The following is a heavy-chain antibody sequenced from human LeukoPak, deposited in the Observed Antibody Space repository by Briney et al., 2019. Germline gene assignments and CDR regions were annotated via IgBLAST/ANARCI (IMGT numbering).Heavy chain of an antibody. V-gene: IGHV3-53*01. J-gene: IGHJ4*02. CDR1: GFTFSTYW. D-gene: IGHD4-11*01. Sequence: PGWSLRLSCATSGFTFSTYWMSWVRQAPGKGLEWVSVIYSGGSTYYADSVKGRFTISRDNSKNTLYLQMNSLRAEDTAVYYCARDNSNLSHDYWGQGTLVTVSS. CDR2: IYSGGST. CDR3: ARDNSNLSHDY.